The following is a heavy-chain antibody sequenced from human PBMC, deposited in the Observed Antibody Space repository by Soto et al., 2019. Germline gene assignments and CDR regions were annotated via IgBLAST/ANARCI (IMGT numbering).Heavy chain of an antibody. V-gene: IGHV3-23*01. CDR1: GFTISRDA. J-gene: IGHJ4*02. D-gene: IGHD1-1*01. Sequence: PGGSLRLSCAASGFTISRDAMSWVRQAPGKGLEWVAAISDRGDTTHYADSVKGRFTISRDTSKNTLYLQMNTLRAEDTAVYYCAKDKPGTTSFDYWGRGTRVT. CDR2: ISDRGDTT. CDR3: AKDKPGTTSFDY.